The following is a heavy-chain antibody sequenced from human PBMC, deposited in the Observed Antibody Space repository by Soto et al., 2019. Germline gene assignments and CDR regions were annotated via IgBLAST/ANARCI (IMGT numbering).Heavy chain of an antibody. CDR1: GGSFSGYF. CDR2: VNHIGIT. V-gene: IGHV4-34*01. J-gene: IGHJ4*02. CDR3: ARATQFFYYSRGYSKNFDF. Sequence: QVQLQQWGAGLLNPSETLSLTCGVSGGSFSGYFWTWIRQPPGKGLEWIGEVNHIGITNYNPSLRSRLNLSIDTAKKQFSLKLTSVTAADTAVYYCARATQFFYYSRGYSKNFDFWGQGTLVTVSS. D-gene: IGHD3-22*01.